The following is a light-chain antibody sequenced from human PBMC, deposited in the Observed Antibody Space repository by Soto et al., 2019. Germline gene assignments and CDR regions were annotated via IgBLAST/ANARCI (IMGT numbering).Light chain of an antibody. Sequence: QSALTQPASVSGSPRQSITLSCTGTSSDVGGYNYVSWYQQHPGKVPKLMIYDVSNRPSGVSDRFSGSKSDNTASLTISGLQAEDEADYYCSSYTSSSTYVFGTGTKVTVL. CDR3: SSYTSSSTYV. J-gene: IGLJ1*01. CDR2: DVS. CDR1: SSDVGGYNY. V-gene: IGLV2-14*03.